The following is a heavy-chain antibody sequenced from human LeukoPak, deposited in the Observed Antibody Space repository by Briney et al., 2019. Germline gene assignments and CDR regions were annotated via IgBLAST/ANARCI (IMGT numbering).Heavy chain of an antibody. CDR3: ARVYYGSGSYGGYYFDY. J-gene: IGHJ4*02. Sequence: GGSLRLSCAASGFTFSSYNMNWVRQAPGKGLEWVSSISSSSSYIYYADSVKGRFTISRDNAKNSLFLQMNSLRAEDTAVYYRARVYYGSGSYGGYYFDYWGQGTLVTVSS. CDR2: ISSSSSYI. CDR1: GFTFSSYN. D-gene: IGHD3-10*01. V-gene: IGHV3-21*01.